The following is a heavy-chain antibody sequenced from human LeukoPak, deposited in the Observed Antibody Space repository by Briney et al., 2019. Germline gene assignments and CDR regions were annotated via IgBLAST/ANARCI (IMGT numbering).Heavy chain of an antibody. V-gene: IGHV4-30-4*08. J-gene: IGHJ6*03. D-gene: IGHD3-22*01. CDR1: GVSISSGDYY. Sequence: SETLSLTCTVSGVSISSGDYYWNWIRQPPGKGLEWIGYISYSGSTYFNPSLRSRVTISVDTSENQFSLKLSSVTAADTAVYYFARETYYYDSSGLPHYYMGVWGKGTTVTVSS. CDR3: ARETYYYDSSGLPHYYMGV. CDR2: ISYSGST.